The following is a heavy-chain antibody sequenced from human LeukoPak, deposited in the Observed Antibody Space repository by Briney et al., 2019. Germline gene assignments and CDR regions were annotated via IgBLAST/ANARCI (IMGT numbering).Heavy chain of an antibody. V-gene: IGHV3-30-3*01. CDR2: ISYDGSNK. D-gene: IGHD5-24*01. CDR3: ARDATRVGYARHDY. J-gene: IGHJ4*02. Sequence: GGSLRLSCAASGLTFSSYAMHWVRQAPGKGLEWVAVISYDGSNKYYADPVKGRFTISRDNSKNTLYLQMNSLRAEDTAVYYCARDATRVGYARHDYWGQGTLVTVSS. CDR1: GLTFSSYA.